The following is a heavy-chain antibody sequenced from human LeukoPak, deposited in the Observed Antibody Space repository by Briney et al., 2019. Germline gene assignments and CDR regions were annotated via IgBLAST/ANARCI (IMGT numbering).Heavy chain of an antibody. CDR3: AARPTMVRGVIFH. D-gene: IGHD3-10*01. CDR1: GGSISSYY. CDR2: IYYSGST. Sequence: SETLSLTCTVSGGSISSYYWSWIRQPPGKGLEWIGYIYYSGSTYYNPSLKSRVTISVDTSKNQFSLKLSSVTAADTAVYYCAARPTMVRGVIFHWGQGTLVTVSS. V-gene: IGHV4-59*04. J-gene: IGHJ4*02.